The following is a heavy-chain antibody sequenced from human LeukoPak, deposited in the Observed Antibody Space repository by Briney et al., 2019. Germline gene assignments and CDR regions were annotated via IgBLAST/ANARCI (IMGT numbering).Heavy chain of an antibody. V-gene: IGHV3-48*01. J-gene: IGHJ6*02. CDR2: ISSSSSTI. Sequence: GGSLRLSCAASRFTFSTYSMNWVRQAPGEGLEWVSYISSSSSTIYYADSVKGRFTISRDNAKNSLYLQMNSLRAEDTAVYYCARGGRGNTRCYYYYYGMDVWGQGTTVTVSS. CDR1: RFTFSTYS. CDR3: ARGGRGNTRCYYYYYGMDV. D-gene: IGHD2-2*02.